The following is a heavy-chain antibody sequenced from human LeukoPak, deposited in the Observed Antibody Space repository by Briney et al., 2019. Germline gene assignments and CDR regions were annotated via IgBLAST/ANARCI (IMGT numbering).Heavy chain of an antibody. D-gene: IGHD2-15*01. CDR1: GGSVSSGSYY. V-gene: IGHV4-61*01. Sequence: SETLSLTCTVSGGSVSSGSYYWNWIRQPPGKGLEWIGCIDYSGSTYYNLSLKSRVTVSADTSKNQFSLKLTSVTAADTAVYYCARRWYHAYCDYWGQGSLVTVSS. J-gene: IGHJ4*02. CDR2: IDYSGST. CDR3: ARRWYHAYCDY.